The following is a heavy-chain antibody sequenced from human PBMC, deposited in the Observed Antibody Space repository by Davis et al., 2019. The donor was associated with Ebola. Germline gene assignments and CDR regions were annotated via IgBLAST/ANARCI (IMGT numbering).Heavy chain of an antibody. CDR2: TYGTSADT. Sequence: GESLKISCAASGFTFSSYRMSWVRQAPGKGLEWVATYGTSADTYYADSVKGRFTISRDNSKNTLYLQMNGLRVEDTAIYYCAKDNRNIWSEVWGQGTMVTVSS. CDR3: AKDNRNIWSEV. J-gene: IGHJ3*01. CDR1: GFTFSSYR. D-gene: IGHD2/OR15-2a*01. V-gene: IGHV3-23*01.